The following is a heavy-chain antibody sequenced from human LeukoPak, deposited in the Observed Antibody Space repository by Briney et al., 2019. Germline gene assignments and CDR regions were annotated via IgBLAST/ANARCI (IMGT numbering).Heavy chain of an antibody. CDR3: ARMSRGTVVVTPYYFDY. CDR2: ISYSGST. V-gene: IGHV4-31*03. J-gene: IGHJ4*02. Sequence: PSETLSLTCTVFGGSLNSGSYYWSWIRQHPGKGLEWIGCISYSGSTHYNPSLKSRVSISGDTSKTQFSLNVKSVTAADTAVYYCARMSRGTVVVTPYYFDYWGQGTLVTVSS. D-gene: IGHD2-21*02. CDR1: GGSLNSGSYY.